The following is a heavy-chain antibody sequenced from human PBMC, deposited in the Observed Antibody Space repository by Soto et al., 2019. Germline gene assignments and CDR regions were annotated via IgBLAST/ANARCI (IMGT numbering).Heavy chain of an antibody. D-gene: IGHD4-17*01. Sequence: GGSLRLSCVGSGFTFSTFAMSWVRQAPGKGLEWVSALTPSGGETYYADSVKGRFTISRDNSMNALYLQMNSLRIEDTAVYYCAHPRGYGVFDAYDIWGQGTMVTVSS. CDR3: AHPRGYGVFDAYDI. V-gene: IGHV3-23*01. CDR1: GFTFSTFA. CDR2: LTPSGGET. J-gene: IGHJ3*02.